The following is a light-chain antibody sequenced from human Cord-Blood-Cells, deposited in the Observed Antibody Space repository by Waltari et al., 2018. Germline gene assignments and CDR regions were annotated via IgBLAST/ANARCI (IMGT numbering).Light chain of an antibody. CDR3: CSYAGSYTVV. V-gene: IGLV2-11*01. CDR1: SSDVGGYNY. J-gene: IGLJ2*01. Sequence: SALTQPRSVSGSPGQSVTISCTGPSSDVGGYNYVSWYQQHPGKAPKLMIYDVSKRPSGVPDRFSGSKSGNTASLTISGLQAEDEADYYCCSYAGSYTVVFGGGTKLTVL. CDR2: DVS.